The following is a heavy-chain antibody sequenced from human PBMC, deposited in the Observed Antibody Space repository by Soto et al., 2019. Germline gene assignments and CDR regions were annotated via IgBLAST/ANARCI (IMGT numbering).Heavy chain of an antibody. D-gene: IGHD5-12*01. CDR1: GFTFSNAW. CDR2: IKSKTDGGTT. CDR3: TTLPDQDIVATITEAGGSYYYGMDV. Sequence: GGSLRLSCAASGFTFSNAWMNWVRQAPGKGLEWVGRIKSKTDGGTTDYAAPVKGRFTISRDDSKNTLYLQMNSLKTEDTAVYYCTTLPDQDIVATITEAGGSYYYGMDVWGQGTTVTVSS. J-gene: IGHJ6*02. V-gene: IGHV3-15*07.